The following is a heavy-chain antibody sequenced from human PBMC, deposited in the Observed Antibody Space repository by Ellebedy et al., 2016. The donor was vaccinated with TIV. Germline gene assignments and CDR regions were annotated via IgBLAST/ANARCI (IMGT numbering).Heavy chain of an antibody. CDR1: GYTFTSYD. CDR3: ARAPFYRTNDLDY. CDR2: MNPNSGNT. V-gene: IGHV1-8*01. J-gene: IGHJ4*02. Sequence: ASVKVSCXASGYTFTSYDINWVRQATGQGLEWMGWMNPNSGNTGYAQKFQGRVTMTRSTSISTAYMELSSLRSEDTAVYYCARAPFYRTNDLDYWGQGTLVTVSS. D-gene: IGHD1-1*01.